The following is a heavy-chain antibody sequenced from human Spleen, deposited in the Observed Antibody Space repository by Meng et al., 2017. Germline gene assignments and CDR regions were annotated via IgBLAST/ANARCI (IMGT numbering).Heavy chain of an antibody. J-gene: IGHJ3*02. Sequence: GGSLRLSCVASGGTFRNFWMTWVRQAPGKGLEWVGRIKSKVDGGTTDFAAPVKGRFTISRDDAKNTLYLQMNSLKTEDTAVYYCTRAYVDIVATIAALDAFDIWGQGTMVTVSS. CDR3: TRAYVDIVATIAALDAFDI. D-gene: IGHD5-12*01. CDR1: GGTFRNFW. CDR2: IKSKVDGGTT. V-gene: IGHV3-15*01.